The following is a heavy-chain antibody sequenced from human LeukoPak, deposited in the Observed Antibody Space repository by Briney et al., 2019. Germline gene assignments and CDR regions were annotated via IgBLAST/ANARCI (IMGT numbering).Heavy chain of an antibody. V-gene: IGHV3-48*03. CDR3: ARDGNVWGSYRFFDY. D-gene: IGHD3-16*02. J-gene: IGHJ4*02. CDR1: GFTFRSYE. CDR2: ISRSDSTI. Sequence: PGGSLRLSCAASGFTFRSYEMNWVRQAPGKGLEWISYISRSDSTIYYADSVKGRFTISRDDAKNSLYLEMNSLRVEDTAVYYCARDGNVWGSYRFFDYWGQGALVTVSS.